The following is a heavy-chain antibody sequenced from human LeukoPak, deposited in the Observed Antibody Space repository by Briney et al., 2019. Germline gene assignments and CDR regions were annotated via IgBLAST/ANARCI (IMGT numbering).Heavy chain of an antibody. CDR2: IKSKTDGGTT. V-gene: IGHV3-15*01. CDR1: GFTFSNAW. J-gene: IGHJ4*02. Sequence: PGGSLRLSCAASGFTFSNAWTSWVRQAPGKGLEWVGRIKSKTDGGTTDYAAPVKGRFTISRDDSKNTLYLQMNSLKTEDTAVYYCTTAVWFGELLCDYWGQGTLVTVSS. D-gene: IGHD3-10*01. CDR3: TTAVWFGELLCDY.